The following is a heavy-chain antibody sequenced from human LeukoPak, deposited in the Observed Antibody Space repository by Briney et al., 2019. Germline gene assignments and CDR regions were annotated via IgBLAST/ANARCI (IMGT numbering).Heavy chain of an antibody. CDR1: GFTFSSYW. CDR2: IKQDGSEK. J-gene: IGHJ4*02. Sequence: GGSLRLSCAASGFTFSSYWMSWVRQAPGKGLEWVANIKQDGSEKYYVDSVKDRFTIPRDNAKNSLYLQMNSLRAEDTAVYYCARDYYYDSSGPPSDWGQGTLVTVSS. CDR3: ARDYYYDSSGPPSD. D-gene: IGHD3-22*01. V-gene: IGHV3-7*01.